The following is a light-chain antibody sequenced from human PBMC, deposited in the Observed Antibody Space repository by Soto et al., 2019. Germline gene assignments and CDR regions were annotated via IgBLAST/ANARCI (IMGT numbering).Light chain of an antibody. CDR1: ESVSSN. Sequence: VMTQSPASLSVYPGERATLSCRASESVSSNLAWYQQKPGQAPRLLISDASNRATGIPVRFSGSGSETDFTLTISSLEPEDSAVYYCQQRSNWPSLTFGGGTKVDVK. CDR2: DAS. V-gene: IGKV3-11*01. J-gene: IGKJ4*01. CDR3: QQRSNWPSLT.